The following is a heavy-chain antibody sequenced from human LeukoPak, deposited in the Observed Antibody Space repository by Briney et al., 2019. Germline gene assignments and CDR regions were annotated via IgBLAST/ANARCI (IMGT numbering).Heavy chain of an antibody. CDR1: GSTFSSYA. Sequence: GGSLRLSCAASGSTFSSYAMSWVRQAPGKGLEWVSAISGSGGSTYYADSVKGRFTISRDNSKNTLYLQTNSLRAEDTAVYYCAKEGTTIFVPGMDVWGQGTTVTVSS. D-gene: IGHD3-3*01. V-gene: IGHV3-23*01. J-gene: IGHJ6*02. CDR3: AKEGTTIFVPGMDV. CDR2: ISGSGGST.